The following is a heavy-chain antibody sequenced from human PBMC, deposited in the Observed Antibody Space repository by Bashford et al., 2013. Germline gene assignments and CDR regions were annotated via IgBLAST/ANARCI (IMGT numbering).Heavy chain of an antibody. V-gene: IGHV3-23*01. Sequence: VRQAPGKGLEWVSAISGSGGSTYYADSVKGRFTISRDNSKNTLYLQMNSLRAEDTAVYYCARAMGSYGSYYYHGMDVWGQGTTVTVSS. CDR3: ARAMGSYGSYYYHGMDV. J-gene: IGHJ6*02. D-gene: IGHD5-18*01. CDR2: ISGSGGST.